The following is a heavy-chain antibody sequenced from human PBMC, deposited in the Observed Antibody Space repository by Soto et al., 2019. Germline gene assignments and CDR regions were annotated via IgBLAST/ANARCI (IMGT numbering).Heavy chain of an antibody. CDR2: ISWNSGSI. Sequence: GGSLRLSCAASGFTFDDYAMHWVRQAPGKGLEWVSGISWNSGSIGYADSVKGRFTISRDNAKNSLYLQMNSLRAEDTALYYCAPQAFDYWGQGTLVTVSS. V-gene: IGHV3-9*01. CDR3: APQAFDY. CDR1: GFTFDDYA. J-gene: IGHJ4*02.